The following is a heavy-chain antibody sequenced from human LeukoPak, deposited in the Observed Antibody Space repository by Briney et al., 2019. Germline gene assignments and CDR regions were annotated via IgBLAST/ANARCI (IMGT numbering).Heavy chain of an antibody. V-gene: IGHV3-11*04. D-gene: IGHD2-2*01. CDR2: ISSSGSTI. CDR1: GFTFSDYY. Sequence: GGSLRLSCAASGFTFSDYYMSWIRQAPGKGLEWVSYISSSGSTIYYADSVKGRFTISRGNAKNSLYLQMNSLRAEDTAVYYCARFGPAATEFTQYYYYYMDVWGKGTTVTVSS. CDR3: ARFGPAATEFTQYYYYYMDV. J-gene: IGHJ6*03.